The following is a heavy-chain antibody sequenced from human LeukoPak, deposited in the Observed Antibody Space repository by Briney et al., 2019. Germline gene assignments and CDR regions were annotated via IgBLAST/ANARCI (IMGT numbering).Heavy chain of an antibody. CDR3: ARGYCSGGICYHDFDY. Sequence: PSETLSLTCTVSGGSISSYYSSWIRQPPGKGLEWIGYIHYSGRTKYTPSLKSRVTISVDTSKNQFSLKLSSVTAADTAVYYCARGYCSGGICYHDFDYWGQGTLVTVSS. J-gene: IGHJ4*02. CDR2: IHYSGRT. CDR1: GGSISSYY. V-gene: IGHV4-59*01. D-gene: IGHD2-15*01.